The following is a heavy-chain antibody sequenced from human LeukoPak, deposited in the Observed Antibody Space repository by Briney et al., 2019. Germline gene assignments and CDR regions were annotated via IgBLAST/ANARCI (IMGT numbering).Heavy chain of an antibody. J-gene: IGHJ4*02. D-gene: IGHD5-24*01. V-gene: IGHV1-69*05. Sequence: SVKVSCKASGGTFISYAISWVRQAPGQGLEWMGRIIPIFGTANYAQKFQGRVTITTDESTSTAYMELSSLRFEDTAVYYCARVRRHGYNQNYFDYWGQGTLLTVSS. CDR1: GGTFISYA. CDR2: IIPIFGTA. CDR3: ARVRRHGYNQNYFDY.